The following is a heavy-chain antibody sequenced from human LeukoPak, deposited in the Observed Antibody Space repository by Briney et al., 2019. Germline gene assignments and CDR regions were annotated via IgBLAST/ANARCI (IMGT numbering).Heavy chain of an antibody. J-gene: IGHJ2*01. CDR2: IYTSGST. D-gene: IGHD6-13*01. CDR1: GGSISSYY. Sequence: SETLSLTCTVSGGSISSYYWSWIRQPAGKGLEWIGRIYTSGSTNYNPSLKSRVTMSVDTSKNQFSLKLSSVTAADTAVYYCARVGTAGRGPFHWYFDLWGRGTLVTVSS. V-gene: IGHV4-4*07. CDR3: ARVGTAGRGPFHWYFDL.